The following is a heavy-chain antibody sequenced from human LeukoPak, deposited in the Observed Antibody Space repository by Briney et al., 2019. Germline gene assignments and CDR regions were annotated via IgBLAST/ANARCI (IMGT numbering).Heavy chain of an antibody. CDR3: VREDPSEYGSIDY. V-gene: IGHV3-48*02. CDR2: ISRSSSSK. CDR1: GFTFSTYS. J-gene: IGHJ4*02. Sequence: GGSLRLSCAASGFTFSTYSMNWVRQAPGKGLEWVAHISRSSSSKHYADSVKGRFTISRDNAKNSLYLQMNSLRDEDTAVYYCVREDPSEYGSIDYWGQGTLVTVSS. D-gene: IGHD3-10*01.